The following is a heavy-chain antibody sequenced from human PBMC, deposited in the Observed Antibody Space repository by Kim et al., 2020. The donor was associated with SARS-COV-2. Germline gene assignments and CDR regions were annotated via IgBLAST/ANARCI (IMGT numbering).Heavy chain of an antibody. CDR1: GYTFTGYY. CDR2: INPNSGGT. J-gene: IGHJ6*02. CDR3: ARDLIQWFGELLSSYGMDV. D-gene: IGHD3-10*01. V-gene: IGHV1-2*02. Sequence: ASVKVSCKASGYTFTGYYMHWVRQAPGQGLEWMGWINPNSGGTNYAQKFQGRVTMTRDTSISTAYTELSRLRSDDTAVYYCARDLIQWFGELLSSYGMDVWGQGTTVTVSS.